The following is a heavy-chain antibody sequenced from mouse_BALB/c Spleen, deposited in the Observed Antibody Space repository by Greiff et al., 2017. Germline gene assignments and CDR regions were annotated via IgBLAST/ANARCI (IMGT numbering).Heavy chain of an antibody. D-gene: IGHD1-1*01. CDR2: ISSGGST. CDR3: ARCDYYGSSPV. Sequence: EVKVVESGGGLVKPGGSLKLSCAASGFTFSSYAMSWVRQTPEKRLEWVASISSGGSTYYPDSVKGRFTISRDNARYNLYLQMSSLRSEDTAMFYCARCDYYGSSPVWGAGTTVTVSS. J-gene: IGHJ1*01. V-gene: IGHV5-6-5*01. CDR1: GFTFSSYA.